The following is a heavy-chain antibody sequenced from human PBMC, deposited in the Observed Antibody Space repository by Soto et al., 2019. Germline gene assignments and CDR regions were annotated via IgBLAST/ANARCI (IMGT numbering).Heavy chain of an antibody. D-gene: IGHD5-18*01. CDR1: GGSVTSDEDY. Sequence: PSETLSLTCTVSGGSVTSDEDYWTWIRQSPGKGLEWIGYISNSGSTGYNPSLKTRLSMSVDRSKNQFTLRLTSVTAADTAVYFCATESGSTYGYFDHWGQGTHVSVSS. CDR3: ATESGSTYGYFDH. V-gene: IGHV4-30-4*01. CDR2: ISNSGST. J-gene: IGHJ4*02.